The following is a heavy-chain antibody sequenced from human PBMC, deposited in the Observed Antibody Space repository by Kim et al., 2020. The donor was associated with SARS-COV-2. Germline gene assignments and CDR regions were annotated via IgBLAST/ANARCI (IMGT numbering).Heavy chain of an antibody. CDR2: IWYDGSKI. J-gene: IGHJ4*02. CDR3: VRAHGDYKTNWYPGDK. CDR1: GFLLSNYA. D-gene: IGHD3-10*01. V-gene: IGHV3-33*01. Sequence: GGSLRLSCTASGFLLSNYAIHWVRQAPGKGLEWVAVIWYDGSKIYYGNIVKGRFTVSRDNSKNTVDLQMNSLGVEDTAVYFCVRAHGDYKTNWYPGDKWGQGSLVTVSS.